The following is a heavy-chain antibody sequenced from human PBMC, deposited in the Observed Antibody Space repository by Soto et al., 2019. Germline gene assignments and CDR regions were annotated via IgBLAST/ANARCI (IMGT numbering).Heavy chain of an antibody. CDR3: ARGGSGDIVVVAAIDY. CDR1: GGSISSGNYY. V-gene: IGHV4-31*03. Sequence: QVQLQESGPGLVKPSQTLSLTCTVSGGSISSGNYYWSWIRQHPGKGLEWIGYIFYSGSTYYNPPLQSRVTISVDTSKNQFSLKLSSVTAADTAVYYCARGGSGDIVVVAAIDYWGQGTLVTVSS. J-gene: IGHJ4*02. D-gene: IGHD2-15*01. CDR2: IFYSGST.